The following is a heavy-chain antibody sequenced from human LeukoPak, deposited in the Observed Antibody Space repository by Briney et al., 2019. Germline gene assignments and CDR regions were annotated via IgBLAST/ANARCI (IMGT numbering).Heavy chain of an antibody. D-gene: IGHD4-23*01. CDR2: IYYSGST. CDR1: GGSISSYY. CDR3: ARGNGHFDY. V-gene: IGHV4-59*01. Sequence: SETLSLTCTVSGGSISSYYWSWIRQPPGKGLEWIGYIYYSGSTNYNPSLKSRATISVDTSKNQFSLKLSSVTAADTAVYYCARGNGHFDYWGQGTLATVSS. J-gene: IGHJ4*02.